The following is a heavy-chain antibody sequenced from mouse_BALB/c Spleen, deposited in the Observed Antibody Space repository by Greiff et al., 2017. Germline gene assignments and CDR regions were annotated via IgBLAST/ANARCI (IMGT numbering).Heavy chain of an antibody. CDR1: GYTFTSYW. CDR3: AKVYYYGSSNWYFDV. Sequence: VQLQQSGAELARPGASVKLSCKASGYTFTSYWMQWVKQRPGQGLEWIGAIYPGDGDTRYTQKFKGKATLTADKSSSTAYMQLSSLASEDSAVYYCAKVYYYGSSNWYFDVWGAGTTVTVSS. J-gene: IGHJ1*01. D-gene: IGHD1-1*01. V-gene: IGHV1-87*01. CDR2: IYPGDGDT.